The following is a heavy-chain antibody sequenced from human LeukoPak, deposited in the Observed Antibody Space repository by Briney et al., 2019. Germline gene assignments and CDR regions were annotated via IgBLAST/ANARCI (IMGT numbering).Heavy chain of an antibody. J-gene: IGHJ4*02. CDR3: ARDSSDY. CDR1: GFTFSRYA. V-gene: IGHV3-30-3*01. CDR2: ISYDGSKK. Sequence: PGGSLRLSCAVSGFTFSRYAMHWVRQAPGKGLEWVAVISYDGSKKADSVKGRFTISRDNSKNTLYLQMTSLRAGDTAVYYCARDSSDYWGQGTLVTVSS.